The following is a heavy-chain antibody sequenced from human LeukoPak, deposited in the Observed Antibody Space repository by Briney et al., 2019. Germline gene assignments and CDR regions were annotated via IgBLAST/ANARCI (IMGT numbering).Heavy chain of an antibody. CDR2: ISAYNGNT. D-gene: IGHD2-15*01. Sequence: ASVKVSRKASGYTFTSYGISWVRQAPGQGLEWMGWISAYNGNTNYAQKLQGRVTMTTDTSTSTAYMELRSLRSDDTAVYYCARDRSGYCSGGSCSSFAYWGQGTLVTVSS. CDR1: GYTFTSYG. V-gene: IGHV1-18*01. J-gene: IGHJ4*02. CDR3: ARDRSGYCSGGSCSSFAY.